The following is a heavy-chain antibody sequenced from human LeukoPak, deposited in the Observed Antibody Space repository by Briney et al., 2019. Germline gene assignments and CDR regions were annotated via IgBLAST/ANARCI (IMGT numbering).Heavy chain of an antibody. J-gene: IGHJ6*02. CDR3: ARHESVFSMDV. CDR1: GYNFTTKW. Sequence: GESLKISCQGSGYNFTTKWIGWVRQMPGKGLEWMAIIYPGDSKTIYSPSFQGQVFISADRSIRTAYLQWRSLKASDTAMYYCARHESVFSMDVWGQGTTVTVSS. V-gene: IGHV5-51*01. CDR2: IYPGDSKT.